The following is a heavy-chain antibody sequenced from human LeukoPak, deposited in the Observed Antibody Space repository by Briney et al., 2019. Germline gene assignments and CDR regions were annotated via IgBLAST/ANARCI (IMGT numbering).Heavy chain of an antibody. CDR1: GGSISSHY. J-gene: IGHJ6*03. Sequence: SETLSLTCTVSGGSISSHYSSWIRQPPGKGLEWIGYIYYSGSTNYNPSLKSRVTISVDTSKNQFSLKLCSVTAADTAVYYCARVARYCSSTSCRKNCYYYYYMDVWGKGTTVTVSS. D-gene: IGHD2-2*01. CDR3: ARVARYCSSTSCRKNCYYYYYMDV. V-gene: IGHV4-59*11. CDR2: IYYSGST.